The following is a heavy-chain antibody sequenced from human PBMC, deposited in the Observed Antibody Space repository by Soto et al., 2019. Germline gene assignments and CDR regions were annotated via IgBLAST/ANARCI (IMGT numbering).Heavy chain of an antibody. J-gene: IGHJ4*02. CDR3: ARHGSN. Sequence: LSLTCTVSGVSISNSSYYWGWIRRPPWKGLEWIGTIYYSGITYYNPSLKSRVTISVDTSKNQFSLKLTSVTAADTAVYYCARHGSNWGQGTLVTVSS. CDR1: GVSISNSSYY. CDR2: IYYSGIT. V-gene: IGHV4-39*01.